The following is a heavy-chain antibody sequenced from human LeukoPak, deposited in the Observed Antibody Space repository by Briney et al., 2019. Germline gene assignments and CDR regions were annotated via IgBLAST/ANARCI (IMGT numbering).Heavy chain of an antibody. CDR2: ISSFSSYI. CDR3: ARDILDSSGYSGAFDI. J-gene: IGHJ3*02. V-gene: IGHV3-21*01. CDR1: GFSFSSYA. D-gene: IGHD3-22*01. Sequence: GGSLRLSCATSGFSFSSYAMNWVRQAPGKGLEWVSSISSFSSYIHYGDSVKGRFTISRDNAKNSLYLQMNSLRAEDTAVYYCARDILDSSGYSGAFDIWGQGTMVTVSS.